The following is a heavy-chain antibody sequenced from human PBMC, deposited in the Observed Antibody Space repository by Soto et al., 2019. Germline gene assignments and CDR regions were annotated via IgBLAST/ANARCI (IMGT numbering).Heavy chain of an antibody. CDR1: GYMFTYYY. J-gene: IGHJ4*02. V-gene: IGHV1-46*01. CDR3: VRGTYSYGSLYYLDY. D-gene: IGHD3-10*01. CDR2: INPNGGTT. Sequence: ASVKVSCKASGYMFTYYYIHWVRQGPGQGLEWMGIINPNGGTTTYAQNFQGRVTMTRDTSTSTVYMELTSLTSGDTAIYYCVRGTYSYGSLYYLDYWGQGTLVTVSA.